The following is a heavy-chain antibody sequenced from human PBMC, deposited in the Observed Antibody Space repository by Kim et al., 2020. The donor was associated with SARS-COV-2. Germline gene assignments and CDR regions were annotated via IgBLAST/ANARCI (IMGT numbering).Heavy chain of an antibody. V-gene: IGHV1-3*01. J-gene: IGHJ6*02. Sequence: YSQKFQGRVTITRDTSASTAYMELSSLRSEDTAVYYCARDFGDYYGMDVWGQGTTVTVSS. D-gene: IGHD3-10*01. CDR3: ARDFGDYYGMDV.